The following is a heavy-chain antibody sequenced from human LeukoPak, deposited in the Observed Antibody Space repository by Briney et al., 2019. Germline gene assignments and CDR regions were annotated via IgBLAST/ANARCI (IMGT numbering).Heavy chain of an antibody. CDR2: ISSRNSQT. CDR1: GFTFDNYA. J-gene: IGHJ4*02. D-gene: IGHD3-16*02. CDR3: ARVKLRLGELSIYRSLFDY. Sequence: GVSLRLSCAASGFTFDNYAMSWVRQAPGKGLEWVSSISSRNSQTNYAEPVKGRFTISRDNSNNMVHLQMNSLRAEDTAVYYCARVKLRLGELSIYRSLFDYWGQGSLVTVSS. V-gene: IGHV3-23*01.